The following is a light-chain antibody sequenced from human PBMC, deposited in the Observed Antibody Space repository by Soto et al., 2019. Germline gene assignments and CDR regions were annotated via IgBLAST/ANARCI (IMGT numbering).Light chain of an antibody. CDR1: RSLLHSSNNENH. V-gene: IGKV4-1*01. CDR3: HQYYSIPLT. J-gene: IGKJ4*01. Sequence: DIAMTQSPDSLSVSLGERATINCKASRSLLHSSNNENHLAWYQQKPGQPPKLLIYWASTRESGVPDRFAGSGFEADFSLTISGLQAEDVAVYYCHQYYSIPLTFGGGTKVELK. CDR2: WAS.